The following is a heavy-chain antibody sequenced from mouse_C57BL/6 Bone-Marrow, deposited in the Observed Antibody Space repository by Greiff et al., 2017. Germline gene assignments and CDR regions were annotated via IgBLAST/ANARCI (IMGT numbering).Heavy chain of an antibody. D-gene: IGHD1-1*01. Sequence: EVKLVESGGGLVKPGGSLKLSCAASGFTFSDYGMHWVRQAPEKGLEWVAYISSGSSTIYYADTVKGRFTISRDNAKNTLFLQMTSLRSEDTAMYDCARPHYGSSYYFDYWGQGTTLTVSS. CDR3: ARPHYGSSYYFDY. CDR1: GFTFSDYG. CDR2: ISSGSSTI. V-gene: IGHV5-17*01. J-gene: IGHJ2*01.